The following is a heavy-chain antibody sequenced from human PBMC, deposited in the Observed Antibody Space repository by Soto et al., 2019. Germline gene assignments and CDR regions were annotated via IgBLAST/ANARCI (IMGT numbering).Heavy chain of an antibody. CDR3: ATLNRFGSDY. Sequence: GSLRLSCAASGXTFSSYCMHWVRQTAGKGLVWVSQINSDGSATRYADSVKGRFTISRDKAKNTVYLQMKSLRAEDTAVYYCATLNRFGSDYWGQGTLGTVS. V-gene: IGHV3-74*01. J-gene: IGHJ4*02. D-gene: IGHD3-10*01. CDR1: GXTFSSYC. CDR2: INSDGSAT.